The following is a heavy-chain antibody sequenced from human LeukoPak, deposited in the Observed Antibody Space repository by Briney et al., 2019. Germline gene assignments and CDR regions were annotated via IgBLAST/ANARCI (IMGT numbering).Heavy chain of an antibody. J-gene: IGHJ4*02. CDR1: GGSISSYY. CDR3: ARDLGNGVFDY. D-gene: IGHD3-16*01. CDR2: IYYSGST. V-gene: IGHV4-59*01. Sequence: SETLSLTCTVSGGSISSYYWSWIRQPPGKGLEWIGYIYYSGSTNYNPSLTSRVTISVDTSKNQFSLKLSSVTAADTAVYYCARDLGNGVFDYWGQGTLVTVSS.